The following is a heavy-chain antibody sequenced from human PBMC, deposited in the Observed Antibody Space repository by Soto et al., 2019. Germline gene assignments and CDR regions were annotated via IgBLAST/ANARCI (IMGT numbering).Heavy chain of an antibody. J-gene: IGHJ5*02. D-gene: IGHD2-2*01. CDR1: GYTFTGYY. CDR2: INPNSGGT. CDR3: ARDFNIVVVPAPGWFDP. Sequence: ASVKVSCKASGYTFTGYYMHWVRQAPGQGLEWMGWINPNSGGTNYAQKFQGRVTMTRDTSISTAYMELSRLRSDDTAVYYCARDFNIVVVPAPGWFDPCGQGPLVTVYS. V-gene: IGHV1-2*02.